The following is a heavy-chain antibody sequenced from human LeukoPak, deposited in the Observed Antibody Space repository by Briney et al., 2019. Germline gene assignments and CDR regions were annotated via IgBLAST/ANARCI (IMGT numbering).Heavy chain of an antibody. J-gene: IGHJ4*02. CDR2: INSGNGKT. CDR1: GYPFSRHA. V-gene: IGHV1-3*01. CDR3: ARDRGRILWFGEFDY. D-gene: IGHD3-10*01. Sequence: ASVKVSCKASGYPFSRHAIHWVRQAPGRRLEWMGWINSGNGKTKYSQKFQGRVTITRDTSASTAYMELTSLTAEDTAVYYCARDRGRILWFGEFDYWGQGTLVSVSS.